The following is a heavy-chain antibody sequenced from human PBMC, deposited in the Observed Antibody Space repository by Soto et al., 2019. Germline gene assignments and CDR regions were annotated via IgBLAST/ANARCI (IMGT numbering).Heavy chain of an antibody. Sequence: SETLSLTCTVSGVSISSYYWSWIRQPPGKGLEWIGYIFYSGSTDYNPSLKSRVTISVETSKNQFSLKLSSVTAADTAVYYCARGVGATPNFDNWGQGTLVTVSS. J-gene: IGHJ4*01. CDR1: GVSISSYY. CDR3: ARGVGATPNFDN. CDR2: IFYSGST. D-gene: IGHD1-26*01. V-gene: IGHV4-59*01.